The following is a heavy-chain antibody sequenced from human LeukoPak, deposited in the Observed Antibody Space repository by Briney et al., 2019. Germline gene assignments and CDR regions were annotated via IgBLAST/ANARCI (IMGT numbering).Heavy chain of an antibody. Sequence: GRSLGLSCAASGCTFSSYAMHWVRQAPGKGLEWVAVISYDGSNKYYADSVKGRFTISRDNSKNTLYLQMNSLRAEDTAVYYCAKAATRYSSGWYLDYFDYWGQGTLVTVSS. J-gene: IGHJ4*02. CDR2: ISYDGSNK. V-gene: IGHV3-30-3*01. D-gene: IGHD6-19*01. CDR3: AKAATRYSSGWYLDYFDY. CDR1: GCTFSSYA.